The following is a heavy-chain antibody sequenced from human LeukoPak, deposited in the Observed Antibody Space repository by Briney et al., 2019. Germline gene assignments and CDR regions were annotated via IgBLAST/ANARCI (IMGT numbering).Heavy chain of an antibody. Sequence: SETLSLTCTVSGGSISSRSYYWGWIRQPPGKGLEWIGSMYYSGSTYYNPSLRSRVTISVDTSKNQFSLKLSSVTAADTAVYYCASKYCSSTSCAIGLVDYWGQGTLVTVSS. V-gene: IGHV4-39*01. CDR3: ASKYCSSTSCAIGLVDY. CDR1: GGSISSRSYY. CDR2: MYYSGST. J-gene: IGHJ4*02. D-gene: IGHD2-2*01.